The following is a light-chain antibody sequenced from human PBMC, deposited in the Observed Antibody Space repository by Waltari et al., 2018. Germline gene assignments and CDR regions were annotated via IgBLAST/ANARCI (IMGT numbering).Light chain of an antibody. V-gene: IGLV2-23*02. Sequence: QSVLTQPPSASETPGQRVTISCTGTSSDVGTYNRVSWYQKHPGKAPKLRIYDVSSRPSGVSTRFSGSKSGNTASLTISGLQAEDEADYYCCSYAGGSTFYVFGTETKVTVL. J-gene: IGLJ1*01. CDR3: CSYAGGSTFYV. CDR1: SSDVGTYNR. CDR2: DVS.